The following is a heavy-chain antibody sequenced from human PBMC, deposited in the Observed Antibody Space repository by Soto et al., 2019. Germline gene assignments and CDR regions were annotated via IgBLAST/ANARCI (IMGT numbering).Heavy chain of an antibody. CDR2: IKSKTDGGTT. CDR1: GFTFSNAW. CDR3: TTEKGIDDFYYYFDY. V-gene: IGHV3-15*01. D-gene: IGHD2-21*02. Sequence: GGSLRLSCAASGFTFSNAWMSWVRQAPGKGLEWVGRIKSKTDGGTTDYAAPVKGRFTISRDDSKNTLYLQMNSLKTEDTAVYYCTTEKGIDDFYYYFDYWGQGTLVTVSS. J-gene: IGHJ4*02.